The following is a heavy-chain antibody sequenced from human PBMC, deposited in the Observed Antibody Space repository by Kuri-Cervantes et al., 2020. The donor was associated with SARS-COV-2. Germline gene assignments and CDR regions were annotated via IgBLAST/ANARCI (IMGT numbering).Heavy chain of an antibody. Sequence: ASVKVSCKTPEATFPNYDMNWVRQATGQGLEWMGIVKTNSGNTLYAQFFQGRVTMTRDISTSTVYMELSSLTSEDTAIYYCFCATAEGFDSWGQGTLVTVSS. CDR2: VKTNSGNT. CDR1: EATFPNYD. J-gene: IGHJ4*01. V-gene: IGHV1-8*01. CDR3: FCATAEGFDS. D-gene: IGHD2-21*01.